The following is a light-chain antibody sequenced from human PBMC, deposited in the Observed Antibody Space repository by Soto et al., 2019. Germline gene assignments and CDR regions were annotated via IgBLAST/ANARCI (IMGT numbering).Light chain of an antibody. J-gene: IGKJ1*01. Sequence: IRMTQSPSTQSASVGDRVTITCRASQSIGNWLAWYQQTPGRAPKFLISEASSLESGVTSRFSGSGFSTDFTLTISGLQPHDFATYYRQQYKSYPLTFGQGAKVDIK. CDR1: QSIGNW. V-gene: IGKV1-5*03. CDR3: QQYKSYPLT. CDR2: EAS.